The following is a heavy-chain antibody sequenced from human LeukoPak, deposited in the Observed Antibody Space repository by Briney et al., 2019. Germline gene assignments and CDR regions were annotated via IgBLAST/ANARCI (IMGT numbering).Heavy chain of an antibody. Sequence: SETLSLTCAVYGGSFSGYYWSWIRQPPGKGLEWIGEINHSGSTNYNPSLKSRVTIPVDTSKNQFSLKLSSVTAADTAVYYCARGDSSSSHPFDYWGQGTLVTVSS. V-gene: IGHV4-34*01. CDR3: ARGDSSSSHPFDY. J-gene: IGHJ4*02. D-gene: IGHD6-6*01. CDR1: GGSFSGYY. CDR2: INHSGST.